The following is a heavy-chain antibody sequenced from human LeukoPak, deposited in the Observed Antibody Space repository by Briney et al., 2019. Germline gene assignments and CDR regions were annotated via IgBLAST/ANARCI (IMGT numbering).Heavy chain of an antibody. CDR1: GGSINSGGYY. V-gene: IGHV4-31*03. D-gene: IGHD3-22*01. CDR2: IYYSGST. J-gene: IGHJ6*02. Sequence: PSETLSLTCTVSGGSINSGGYYWSWIRQHPGKGLEWIGYIYYSGSTYYNPSLQSRVSISGDTSKNQFSLKVSSVTAADTAVYYCAGDQGITMMGNGMDVWGQGTTVTVSS. CDR3: AGDQGITMMGNGMDV.